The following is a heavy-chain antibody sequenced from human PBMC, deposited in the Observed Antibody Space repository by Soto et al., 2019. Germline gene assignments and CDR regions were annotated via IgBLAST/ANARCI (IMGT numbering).Heavy chain of an antibody. V-gene: IGHV1-3*01. J-gene: IGHJ6*02. CDR3: ARVTPLTYGSHSLDYYGMDV. CDR1: GYTFTSYA. D-gene: IGHD3-10*01. CDR2: INAGNGNT. Sequence: ASVKVSCKASGYTFTSYAMHWVRQAPGQRLXWMGWINAGNGNTKYSQKFQGRVTITRDTSASTAYMELSSLRSEDTAVYYCARVTPLTYGSHSLDYYGMDVWGQGTTVTVSS.